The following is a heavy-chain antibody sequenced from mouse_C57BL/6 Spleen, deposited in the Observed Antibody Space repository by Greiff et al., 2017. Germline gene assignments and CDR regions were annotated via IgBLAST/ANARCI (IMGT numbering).Heavy chain of an antibody. D-gene: IGHD2-4*01. CDR1: GYTFSDYG. J-gene: IGHJ2*01. CDR2: IRPSSSSN. CDR3: ASDDYDGFDY. Sequence: VQLEEPGGGLVKPGASLKFSCAASGYTFSDYGMHWVRQAPGQGLEWIAIIRPSSSSNNYEEKVKGRFTITRDNANTTLYLQITRLTSEDTAMYYCASDDYDGFDYWGQGTTLTVSS. V-gene: IGHV5-17*01.